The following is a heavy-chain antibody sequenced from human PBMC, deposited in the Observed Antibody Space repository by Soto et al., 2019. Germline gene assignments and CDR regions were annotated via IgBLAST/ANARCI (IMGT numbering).Heavy chain of an antibody. Sequence: VQLLESGGGLVQPGGSLRLSCAASGFTFNNYAMNWVRQAPGKGLEWVSAISGSGGFTYYADSVKGRFTISRDNSKNTLFLQMNSLRAEDTAVFYCAKDGDTNIVGNYFDYWGQGTLVTVSS. D-gene: IGHD5-12*01. V-gene: IGHV3-23*01. J-gene: IGHJ4*02. CDR3: AKDGDTNIVGNYFDY. CDR2: ISGSGGFT. CDR1: GFTFNNYA.